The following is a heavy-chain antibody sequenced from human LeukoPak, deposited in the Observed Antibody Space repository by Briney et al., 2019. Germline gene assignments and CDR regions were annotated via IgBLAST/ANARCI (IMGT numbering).Heavy chain of an antibody. J-gene: IGHJ4*02. Sequence: GGSLRLSCAASGFTFSRYSMNWVRQAPGKGLEWVSAISGSGGSTYYADSVKGRFTISRDSSKNTLYLQMNSLRAEDTAVYYCAKASAMIVVVSKHFDYWGQGTLVTVSS. V-gene: IGHV3-23*01. CDR1: GFTFSRYS. CDR3: AKASAMIVVVSKHFDY. D-gene: IGHD3-22*01. CDR2: ISGSGGST.